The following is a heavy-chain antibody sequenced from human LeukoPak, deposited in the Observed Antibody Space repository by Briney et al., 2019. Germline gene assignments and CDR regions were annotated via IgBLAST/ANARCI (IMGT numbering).Heavy chain of an antibody. D-gene: IGHD2-2*01. CDR2: INHSGST. CDR1: GVSFSGYY. J-gene: IGHJ4*02. V-gene: IGHV4-34*01. CDR3: ARVFPAEDYFDY. Sequence: SPSETLSLTCAVYGVSFSGYYWSWIRQPPGKGLEWIGEINHSGSTNYNPSLKSRVTISVDTSKNQFSLKLSSVTAADTAVYYCARVFPAEDYFDYWGQGTLVTVSS.